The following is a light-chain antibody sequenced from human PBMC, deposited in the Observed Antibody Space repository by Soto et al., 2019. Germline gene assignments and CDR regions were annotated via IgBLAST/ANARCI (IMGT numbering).Light chain of an antibody. CDR3: QKYGSSRLN. CDR2: GAS. V-gene: IGKV3-15*01. Sequence: EIVMTQSPATLSVSPGEIATLSWSASQSISDTLAWYQQKPGQAPRLLIHGASTRAPGFPARFSGSGSGTDFTLTISRLEPEDFAVYYCQKYGSSRLNFGGGTKVDIK. J-gene: IGKJ4*01. CDR1: QSISDT.